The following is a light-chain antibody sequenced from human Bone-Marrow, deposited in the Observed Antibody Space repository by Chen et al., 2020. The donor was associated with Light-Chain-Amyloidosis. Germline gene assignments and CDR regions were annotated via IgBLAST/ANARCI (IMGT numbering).Light chain of an antibody. J-gene: IGLJ2*01. CDR2: DVR. CDR3: RAYISSSTLVV. CDR1: ISDVGEYNY. Sequence: QSALTQPASVAGSPGQSTTISCTGTISDVGEYNYVSWYQQHPGKAPKLMIYDVRNPPSGVPYRFSGSKSGNTASLTISGLQAEDEADYHCRAYISSSTLVVFGGGTKLTVL. V-gene: IGLV2-14*01.